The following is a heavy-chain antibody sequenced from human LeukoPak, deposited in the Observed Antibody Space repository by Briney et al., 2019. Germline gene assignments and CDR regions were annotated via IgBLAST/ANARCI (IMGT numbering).Heavy chain of an antibody. CDR2: INQDGSEE. Sequence: PGGSLRLSCAASGFTFSSYWMSWVRQAPGQGLEWVANINQDGSEERYLDSVKGRFTISRDNAKNSLYLQMNPRGAEDTAVLYCARLGWRGTTHYSYFDYWGQGTLVTVPS. CDR1: GFTFSSYW. V-gene: IGHV3-7*03. D-gene: IGHD1-7*01. J-gene: IGHJ4*02. CDR3: ARLGWRGTTHYSYFDY.